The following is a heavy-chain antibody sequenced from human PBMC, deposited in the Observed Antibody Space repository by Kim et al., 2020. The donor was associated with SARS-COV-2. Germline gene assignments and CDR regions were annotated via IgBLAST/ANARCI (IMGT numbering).Heavy chain of an antibody. CDR2: ISSSSSTI. J-gene: IGHJ2*01. V-gene: IGHV3-48*02. CDR3: ARVLRGTGTTRWYFDL. D-gene: IGHD1-7*01. Sequence: GGSLRLSCAASGFTFSIYSMNWVRQAPGKGLEWVSYISSSSSTIYYADSVKGRFTISRDNAKNSLYLQMNSLRDEDTAVYYCARVLRGTGTTRWYFDLWGRGTLVTVSS. CDR1: GFTFSIYS.